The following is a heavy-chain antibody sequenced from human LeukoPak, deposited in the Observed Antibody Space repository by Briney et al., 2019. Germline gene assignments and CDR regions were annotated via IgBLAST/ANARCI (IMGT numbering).Heavy chain of an antibody. D-gene: IGHD6-19*01. CDR1: GFTFSSYS. Sequence: QPGGSLRLSCAASGFTFSSYSMNWVRQAPGEGLEWVSAISGSGGSTYYADSVKGRFTISRDNSKNTLYLQMNSLRAEDTAVYYCAKDHSSGWYGAFDIWGQGTMVTVSS. CDR2: ISGSGGST. CDR3: AKDHSSGWYGAFDI. V-gene: IGHV3-23*01. J-gene: IGHJ3*02.